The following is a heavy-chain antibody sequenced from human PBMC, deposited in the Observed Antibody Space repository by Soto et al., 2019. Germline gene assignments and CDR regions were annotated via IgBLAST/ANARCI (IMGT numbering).Heavy chain of an antibody. CDR2: ISSSGSTI. D-gene: IGHD6-6*01. Sequence: GGSLRLSCAASGFTFSSYEMNWVRQAPGKGLEWVSYISSSGSTIYYADSVKGRFTISRDNAKNSLYLQMNSLRAEDTAVYYCATWGQSSSSDAFDIWGQGTMVTVSS. CDR1: GFTFSSYE. CDR3: ATWGQSSSSDAFDI. J-gene: IGHJ3*02. V-gene: IGHV3-48*03.